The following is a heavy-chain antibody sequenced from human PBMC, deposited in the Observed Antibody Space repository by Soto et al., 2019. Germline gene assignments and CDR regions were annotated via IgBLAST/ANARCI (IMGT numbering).Heavy chain of an antibody. CDR2: IWYDGSNK. CDR1: GFTFSSYG. J-gene: IGHJ6*02. CDR3: ARDSYNWNYLALYSYYYYGMDV. V-gene: IGHV3-33*01. Sequence: PGGSLRLSCAASGFTFSSYGMHWVRQAPGKGLEWVAVIWYDGSNKYYADSVKGRFTISRGNSKNTLYLQMDSLRAEDTAVYYCARDSYNWNYLALYSYYYYGMDVWGQGTTVTVSS. D-gene: IGHD1-7*01.